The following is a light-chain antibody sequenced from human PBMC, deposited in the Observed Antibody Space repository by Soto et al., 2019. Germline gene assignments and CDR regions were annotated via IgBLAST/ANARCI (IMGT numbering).Light chain of an antibody. CDR2: DVS. CDR3: SSYTSISLYV. Sequence: QSALTQPASVSGSPGQSITISCTGTSSDVGGYNYVSWYQQHPGKAHKLMIYDVSNRPSGVSNRFSGSKSGNTASLTISGLQAEDEADYYCSSYTSISLYVFGTGTKLTVL. J-gene: IGLJ1*01. CDR1: SSDVGGYNY. V-gene: IGLV2-14*01.